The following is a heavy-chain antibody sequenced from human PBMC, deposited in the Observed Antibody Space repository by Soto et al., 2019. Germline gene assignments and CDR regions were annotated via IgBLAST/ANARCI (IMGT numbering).Heavy chain of an antibody. CDR3: ARETPGVIHSFDY. J-gene: IGHJ4*02. CDR1: GFTFSSYA. CDR2: ISYDGSNK. V-gene: IGHV3-30-3*01. D-gene: IGHD3-16*02. Sequence: PGGSLRLSCAASGFTFSSYAMHWVRQAPGKGLEWVAVISYDGSNKYYADSVKGRFTISRDNSKNTLYLQMNSLRAEDTAVYYCARETPGVIHSFDYWGQGTLVTVSS.